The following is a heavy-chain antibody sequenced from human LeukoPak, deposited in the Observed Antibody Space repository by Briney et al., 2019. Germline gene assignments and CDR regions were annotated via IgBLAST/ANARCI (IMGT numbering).Heavy chain of an antibody. J-gene: IGHJ6*02. CDR2: NSGGGETS. V-gene: IGHV3-48*03. CDR3: ARLLPTGMDV. D-gene: IGHD2/OR15-2a*01. Sequence: PGGSLRLSCVASGFSFSIYKMNWVRQAPGKGLEWLSYNSGGGETSYYADSVKGRFTISRDNAKNSLYLQMNSVRAEDTALYYCARLLPTGMDVWGQGTTVTVSS. CDR1: GFSFSIYK.